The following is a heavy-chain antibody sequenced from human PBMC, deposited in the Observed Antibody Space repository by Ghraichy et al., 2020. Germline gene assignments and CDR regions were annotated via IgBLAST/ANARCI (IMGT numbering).Heavy chain of an antibody. CDR1: GYTFTSYD. CDR3: ARAPQVASNWFDP. CDR2: MDPKSGNT. J-gene: IGHJ5*02. D-gene: IGHD2-15*01. Sequence: ASVKVSCKASGYTFTSYDIHWVRQATGQGLEWMGWMDPKSGNTGYEQRFQGRVTMTRNTSISTAYMELSSLRSEDTAVYYCARAPQVASNWFDPWGQGTLVTVSS. V-gene: IGHV1-8*01.